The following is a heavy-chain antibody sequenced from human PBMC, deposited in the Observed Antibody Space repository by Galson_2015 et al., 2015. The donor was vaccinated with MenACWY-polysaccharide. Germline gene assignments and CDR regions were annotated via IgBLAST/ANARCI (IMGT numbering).Heavy chain of an antibody. D-gene: IGHD3-22*01. CDR2: ISGSGGAT. J-gene: IGHJ4*02. CDR3: AKGGGFYDTSGYWN. V-gene: IGHV3-23*01. CDR1: GFTFTSSA. Sequence: SLRLSCAASGFTFTSSAMTWLRQAPGTGLERVSAISGSGGATYYIDSVKGRFTISRDNSKNTVYLQMNSLRAEDTAIYYCAKGGGFYDTSGYWNWGQGTLVTVSS.